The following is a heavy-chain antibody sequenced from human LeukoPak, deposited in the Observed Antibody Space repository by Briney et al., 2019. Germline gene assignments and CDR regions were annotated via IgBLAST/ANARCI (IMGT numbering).Heavy chain of an antibody. CDR2: ISAYNGNT. CDR1: GYTFTSYG. Sequence: ASVKVSCKASGYTFTSYGISWVRQAPGQGLEWMGWISAYNGNTNYAHKFQGRVTMTRDASISTAYMELNSLRSEDTAVYYCARTVCDSTSCYWNWFDPWGQGTLVTVSS. V-gene: IGHV1-18*01. CDR3: ARTVCDSTSCYWNWFDP. J-gene: IGHJ5*02. D-gene: IGHD2-2*01.